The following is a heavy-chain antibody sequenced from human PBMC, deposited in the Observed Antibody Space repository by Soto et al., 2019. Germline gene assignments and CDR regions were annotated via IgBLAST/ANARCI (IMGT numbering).Heavy chain of an antibody. CDR2: ISYDGGNE. CDR1: GLDVSGNY. V-gene: IGHV3-30*18. D-gene: IGHD2-2*01. J-gene: IGHJ6*02. Sequence: PGGSLRLSCAASGLDVSGNYMTWVRQAPGKGLEWVALISYDGGNEYYADSVKGRFTISRDNFKNTQYLQMNSLGAEDTAVYYCTKDGSSVIPAAHPRRYGMDVWGQGTTVTVSS. CDR3: TKDGSSVIPAAHPRRYGMDV.